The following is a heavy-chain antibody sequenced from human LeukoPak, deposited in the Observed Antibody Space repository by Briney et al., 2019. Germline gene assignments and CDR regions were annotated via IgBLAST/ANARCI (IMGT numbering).Heavy chain of an antibody. CDR3: SRTSDIAWYFDL. Sequence: GGSLRLSCAASGFTFSGSAMHWVRQASGKGLEWVGRVRSKDNGYAASYTASVKGRFTVSRDDSKNTAYLQMDSLKTEDTAVYFCSRTSDIAWYFDLWGRATLVTVSS. D-gene: IGHD5-12*01. CDR1: GFTFSGSA. J-gene: IGHJ2*01. CDR2: VRSKDNGYAA. V-gene: IGHV3-73*01.